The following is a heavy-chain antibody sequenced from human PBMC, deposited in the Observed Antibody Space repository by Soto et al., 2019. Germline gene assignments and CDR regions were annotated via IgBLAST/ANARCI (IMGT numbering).Heavy chain of an antibody. CDR3: ASGVCSSSSSPVYY. CDR1: GGTISSRIDY. CDR2: IYYSGST. J-gene: IGHJ4*02. Sequence: ESLSLTCTVAGGTISSRIDYWGWIRQPPGKGLEWIGSIYYSGSTYYKPSLKSRVTISVDTSKNQFALKLTSVTAADTAVFYFASGVCSSSSSPVYYWAQRTVVTVS. D-gene: IGHD2-2*01. V-gene: IGHV4-39*01.